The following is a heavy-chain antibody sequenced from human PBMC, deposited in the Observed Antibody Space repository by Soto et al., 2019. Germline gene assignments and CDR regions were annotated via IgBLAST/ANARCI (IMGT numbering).Heavy chain of an antibody. CDR1: GFSLYTSGVG. CDR2: IYWDDDK. CDR3: AHRALARGSYWDGGYFDY. Sequence: QIALEESGPTRVKPTQTLAVTCTFSGFSLYTSGVGVGWIRQPPGKALEWLAVIYWDDDKRDSPSLKSRLTHTKDASINRLVPTTTNMGSVDTATYNCAHRALARGSYWDGGYFDYWGQGSLVTVSS. V-gene: IGHV2-5*02. J-gene: IGHJ4*02. D-gene: IGHD1-1*01.